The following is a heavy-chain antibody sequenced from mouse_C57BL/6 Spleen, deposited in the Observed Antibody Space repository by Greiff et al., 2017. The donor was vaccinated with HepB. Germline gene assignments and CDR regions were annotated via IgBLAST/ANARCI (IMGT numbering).Heavy chain of an antibody. J-gene: IGHJ4*01. Sequence: QVQLKESGPGLVAPSQSLSITCTVSGFSLTSYAISWVRQPPGKGLEWLGVIWTGGGTNYNSALKSRLSISKDNSKSQVFLKMNSLQTDDTARYYCARNKGFITTVVAHYYAMDYWGQGTSVTVSS. D-gene: IGHD1-1*01. CDR1: GFSLTSYA. CDR2: IWTGGGT. CDR3: ARNKGFITTVVAHYYAMDY. V-gene: IGHV2-9-1*01.